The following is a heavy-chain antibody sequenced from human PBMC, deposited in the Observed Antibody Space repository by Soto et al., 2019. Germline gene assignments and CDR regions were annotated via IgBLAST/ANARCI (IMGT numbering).Heavy chain of an antibody. D-gene: IGHD2-15*01. CDR2: ISASTRNT. CDR3: ARCYCSVGSCYACWHFDL. V-gene: IGHV1-18*01. J-gene: IGHJ2*01. Sequence: QVPLVQSGADVKKPGASVKVSCQASGYTFTNYAISWVRQAPGQGLEWMGWISASTRNTDQAQNFQGRVTMTIDTSTNTANMELRSLRSDDTAVYYCARCYCSVGSCYACWHFDLWGRGTLVTVSS. CDR1: GYTFTNYA.